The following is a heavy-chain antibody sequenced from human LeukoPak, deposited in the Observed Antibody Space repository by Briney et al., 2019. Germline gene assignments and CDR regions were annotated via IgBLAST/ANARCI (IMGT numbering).Heavy chain of an antibody. Sequence: GGSLRLSCAASGFNFNNAWMSWVRQAPGKGLEWVGRIPTKTGGGTTDYAAPVKGRFTISRDDSKDTLYLQMDSLKTEDTAIYYCTTHTPRHNSSWYYYFDYWGQGTLATVSS. CDR3: TTHTPRHNSSWYYYFDY. CDR2: IPTKTGGGTT. J-gene: IGHJ4*02. CDR1: GFNFNNAW. D-gene: IGHD6-13*01. V-gene: IGHV3-15*01.